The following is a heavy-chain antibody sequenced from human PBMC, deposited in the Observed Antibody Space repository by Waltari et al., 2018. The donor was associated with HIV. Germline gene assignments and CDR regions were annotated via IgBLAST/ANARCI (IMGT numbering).Heavy chain of an antibody. D-gene: IGHD3-10*01. CDR2: IIPVFGTA. CDR3: ATHYGSGTYHNYYYGMDV. J-gene: IGHJ6*02. CDR1: GGTFSPSP. V-gene: IGHV1-69*12. Sequence: QVQLVQSGAEVKKPGSSVRVSCKASGGTFSPSPISWVRQAPGQGLEWMGGIIPVFGTANSAQKFQDRVRITADESTSSAHMELSSLTSEDTAVYYCATHYGSGTYHNYYYGMDVWGQGTTVTVSS.